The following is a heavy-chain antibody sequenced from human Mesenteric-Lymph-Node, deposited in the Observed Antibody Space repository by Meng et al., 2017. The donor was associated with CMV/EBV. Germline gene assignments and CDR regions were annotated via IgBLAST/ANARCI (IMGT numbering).Heavy chain of an antibody. J-gene: IGHJ4*02. CDR2: IIPILGIT. CDR3: ARGSFRRDLSDTKFDY. CDR1: GYTFMNYG. V-gene: IGHV1-69*10. D-gene: IGHD2-8*01. Sequence: SVKVSCKASGYTFMNYGFNWARQAPGQGLEWMGGIIPILGITNYAQKFQGRVTIIADKSTSTAYMELSSLTSEDTAVYYCARGSFRRDLSDTKFDYWGQGTLVTVSS.